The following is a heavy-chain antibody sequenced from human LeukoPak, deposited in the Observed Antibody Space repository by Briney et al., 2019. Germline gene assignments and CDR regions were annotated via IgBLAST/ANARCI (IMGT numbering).Heavy chain of an antibody. CDR3: AKEGGAYYGSGSYNY. CDR2: ISYDGSNK. CDR1: GFTFSSYG. Sequence: GGSLRLSCAASGFTFSSYGMHWVRQAPGRGLEWVAVISYDGSNKYYADSVKGRFTISRENSKNTLYLQMNSLRAEDTAVYYCAKEGGAYYGSGSYNYWGQGTLVTVSS. J-gene: IGHJ4*02. D-gene: IGHD3-10*01. V-gene: IGHV3-30*18.